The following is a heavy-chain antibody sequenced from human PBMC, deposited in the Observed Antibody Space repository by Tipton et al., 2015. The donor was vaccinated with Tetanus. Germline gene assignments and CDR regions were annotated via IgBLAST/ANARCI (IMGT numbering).Heavy chain of an antibody. CDR1: GGSISSYY. J-gene: IGHJ4*02. CDR2: IYNIGTT. CDR3: ARHRAQWELLF. V-gene: IGHV4-59*08. Sequence: TLSLTCTVSGGSISSYYWSWIRQPAGKGLEWIGYIYNIGTTKYNPSLKSRVTILLDMSKNQLSLKLSSMTAADTAVYYCARHRAQWELLFWSQGALVTVSS. D-gene: IGHD1-26*01.